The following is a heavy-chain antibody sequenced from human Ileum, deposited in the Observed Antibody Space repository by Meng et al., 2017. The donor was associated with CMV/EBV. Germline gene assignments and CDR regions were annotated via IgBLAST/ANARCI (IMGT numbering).Heavy chain of an antibody. CDR3: AKADCGSGGCKLIDY. CDR2: SGDSGASA. V-gene: IGHV3-23*01. Sequence: GGSLRLSCAVSGFTLNSFAMSWVRQAPGRRLEWVAASGDSGASASYANSVKGRFTVSRDNSKNTLYLQMNSLRAEDTAVYLCAKADCGSGGCKLIDYWGQGTLVTVSS. D-gene: IGHD2-15*01. CDR1: GFTLNSFA. J-gene: IGHJ4*02.